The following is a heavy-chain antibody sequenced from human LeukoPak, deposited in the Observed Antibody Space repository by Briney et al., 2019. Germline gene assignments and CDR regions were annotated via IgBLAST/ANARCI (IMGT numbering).Heavy chain of an antibody. CDR2: IYYSGST. V-gene: IGHV4-59*01. CDR3: ARGQGGAVIPNWFDP. Sequence: SETLSLTCTVSGDSISSYYWSWIRQPPGKGLEWIGCIYYSGSTKYNPSLKSRVTISVDTSKNQFSLKLSSVTAADTAVYYCARGQGGAVIPNWFDPRGQGTLVTVSS. D-gene: IGHD3-3*01. J-gene: IGHJ5*02. CDR1: GDSISSYY.